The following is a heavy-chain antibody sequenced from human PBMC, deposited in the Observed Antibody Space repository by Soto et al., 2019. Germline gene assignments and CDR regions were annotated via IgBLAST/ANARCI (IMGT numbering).Heavy chain of an antibody. D-gene: IGHD3-10*02. V-gene: IGHV2-5*01. J-gene: IGHJ6*04. Sequence: QITLKESGPTLVKPTQTLTLTCTFSGFSLSTSGVGVGWIRQPPGKAMEWLALIYWYDDKRYSPSLKSRLTITNDPSKNHVGLTMTNMDPVDTATYSCAHSGYNVYYYGMDVWSKGTTVTVSS. CDR3: AHSGYNVYYYGMDV. CDR1: GFSLSTSGVG. CDR2: IYWYDDK.